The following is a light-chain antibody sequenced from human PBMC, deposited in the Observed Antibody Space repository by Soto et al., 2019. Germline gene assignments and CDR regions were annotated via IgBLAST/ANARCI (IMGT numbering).Light chain of an antibody. J-gene: IGLJ2*01. CDR2: DNN. CDR1: SSDVGSYNL. V-gene: IGLV1-51*01. CDR3: GTWDSSLSAVV. Sequence: QSALTQPASVSGSPGQSITISCTGTSSDVGSYNLVSWYQQLPGTAPKLLIYDNNKRPSGIPDRFSGSKSGTSATLGITGLQTGDEADYYCGTWDSSLSAVVFGGGTQLTVL.